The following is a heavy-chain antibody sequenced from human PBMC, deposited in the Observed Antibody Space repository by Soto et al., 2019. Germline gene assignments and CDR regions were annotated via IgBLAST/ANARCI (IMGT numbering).Heavy chain of an antibody. Sequence: VASVKVSCKASGGTFSSYAISWVRQAPGQGLEWMGGIIPIFGTANYAQKFQGRVTITADKSTSTAYMELSSLRSEDTAVYYCARGDSSGYSAYSMDVWGQGTTVTVSS. V-gene: IGHV1-69*06. D-gene: IGHD3-22*01. CDR1: GGTFSSYA. CDR2: IIPIFGTA. J-gene: IGHJ6*02. CDR3: ARGDSSGYSAYSMDV.